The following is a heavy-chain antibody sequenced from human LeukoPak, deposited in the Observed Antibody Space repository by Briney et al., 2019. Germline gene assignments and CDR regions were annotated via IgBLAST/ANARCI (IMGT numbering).Heavy chain of an antibody. CDR1: GFTFSSYA. V-gene: IGHV3-23*01. Sequence: PGGSLRLSCAASGFTFSSYAMSWVRQAPGKGLEWVSAISGSGGSTYYADSVKGRFTISRDNSKNTLNLEMNSLRAEDTAIYYCAKDRRGYSYGPGGWFDPWGQGTLVTVSS. J-gene: IGHJ5*02. D-gene: IGHD5-18*01. CDR3: AKDRRGYSYGPGGWFDP. CDR2: ISGSGGST.